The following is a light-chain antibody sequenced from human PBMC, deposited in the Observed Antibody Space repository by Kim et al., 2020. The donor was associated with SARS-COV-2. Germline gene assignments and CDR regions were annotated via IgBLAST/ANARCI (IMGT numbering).Light chain of an antibody. CDR1: SGHSSYI. CDR2: LEGSGSY. V-gene: IGLV4-60*03. CDR3: ETWDSNTPV. Sequence: QPVLTQSSSASASLGSSVKLTCTLSSGHSSYIIAWHQQQPGKAPRYLMKLEGSGSYNKGSGVPDRFSGCSSGADRYLTISNLQSEDEADYYCETWDSNTPVFGGGTQLTVL. J-gene: IGLJ3*02.